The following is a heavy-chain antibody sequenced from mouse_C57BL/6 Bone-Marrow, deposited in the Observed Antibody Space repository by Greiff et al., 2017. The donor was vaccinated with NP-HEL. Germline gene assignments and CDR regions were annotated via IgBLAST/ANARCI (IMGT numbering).Heavy chain of an antibody. J-gene: IGHJ2*01. CDR1: GYTFTSYW. CDR3: AREAVITTVVATDY. V-gene: IGHV1-64*01. Sequence: VQLKQPGAELVKPGASVKLSCKASGYTFTSYWMHWVKQRPGQGLEWIGMIHPNSGSTNYNEKFKSKATLTVDKSSSTAYMQLSSLTSEDSAVYYCAREAVITTVVATDYWGQGTTLTVSS. D-gene: IGHD1-1*01. CDR2: IHPNSGST.